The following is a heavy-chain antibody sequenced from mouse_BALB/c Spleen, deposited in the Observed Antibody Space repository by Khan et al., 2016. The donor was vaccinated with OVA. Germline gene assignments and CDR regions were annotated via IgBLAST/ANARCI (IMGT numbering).Heavy chain of an antibody. D-gene: IGHD2-3*01. Sequence: QVQLKQSGAELVKPGASVRLSCKASGYTFTSYYLYWVKQRPGQGFEWIGDINPSSGGTNFNEKFKSKATLTVDKSSSTAYIQLNSLTSEDSAVYYCSRADDGSFDYWGQGTLVTVSA. J-gene: IGHJ3*01. CDR1: GYTFTSYY. V-gene: IGHV1S81*02. CDR3: SRADDGSFDY. CDR2: INPSSGGT.